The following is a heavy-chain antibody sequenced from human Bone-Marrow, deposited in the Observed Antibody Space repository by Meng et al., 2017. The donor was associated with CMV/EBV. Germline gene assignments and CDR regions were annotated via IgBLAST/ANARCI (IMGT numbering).Heavy chain of an antibody. CDR1: GFTFSSYW. CDR2: IKQDGREK. J-gene: IGHJ5*01. CDR3: VRDSLYSSGWYGDWFES. Sequence: GESLKISCAASGFTFSSYWMSWVRQAPGKGLEWVANIKQDGREKYYVDSVKGRFTISRDNAKKSLYLQMSGLRAEDTAVYYCVRDSLYSSGWYGDWFESWGQGTLVTVSS. V-gene: IGHV3-7*01. D-gene: IGHD6-19*01.